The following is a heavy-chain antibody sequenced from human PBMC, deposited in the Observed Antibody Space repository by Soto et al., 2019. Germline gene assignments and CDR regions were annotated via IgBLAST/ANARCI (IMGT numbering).Heavy chain of an antibody. CDR3: ARDRFLEWLPYYGMDV. J-gene: IGHJ6*02. CDR1: GYTSTSYY. V-gene: IGHV1-46*01. Sequence: GASVKVSCKASGYTSTSYYMHWVRQAPGQGLEWMGIINPSGGSTSYAQKFQGRVTMTRDTSTSTVYMELSSLRSEDTAVYYCARDRFLEWLPYYGMDVWGQGTTVTVSS. CDR2: INPSGGST. D-gene: IGHD3-3*01.